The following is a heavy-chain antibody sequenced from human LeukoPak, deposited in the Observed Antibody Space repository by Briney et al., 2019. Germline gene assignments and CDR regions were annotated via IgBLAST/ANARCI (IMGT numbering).Heavy chain of an antibody. D-gene: IGHD3-10*01. Sequence: SETLSLTCTVSGGSISSYYWSWIRQPPGKGLEWIGYIYYSGSTNYNPSLKSRVTISVDTSKNQFSLKLSSVTAADTAVYYCARVPRPNYGSGRGPWFDPWGQGTLVTVSS. V-gene: IGHV4-59*01. J-gene: IGHJ5*02. CDR1: GGSISSYY. CDR3: ARVPRPNYGSGRGPWFDP. CDR2: IYYSGST.